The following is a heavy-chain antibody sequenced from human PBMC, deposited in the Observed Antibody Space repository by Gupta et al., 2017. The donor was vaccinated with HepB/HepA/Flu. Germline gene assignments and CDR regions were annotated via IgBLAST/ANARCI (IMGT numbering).Heavy chain of an antibody. CDR1: GSTFNRQ. V-gene: IGHV3-74*03. D-gene: IGHD2-8*01. Sequence: EVLMTESGGGLVQPGGSVRLSCAASGSTFNRQHWVRQAPGKGLVWVSRINSDGSYTAYADSVKGLFTISRDNAKNTLYLQMNSLRAEDTAVYYCVGYCPSGSCPEFVYWGQGALVTVSS. CDR3: VGYCPSGSCPEFVY. J-gene: IGHJ4*02. CDR2: INSDGSYT.